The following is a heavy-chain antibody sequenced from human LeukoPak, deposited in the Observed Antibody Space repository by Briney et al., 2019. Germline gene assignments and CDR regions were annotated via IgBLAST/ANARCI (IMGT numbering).Heavy chain of an antibody. CDR1: GGSFSEYY. J-gene: IGHJ4*02. CDR2: INHSGSI. D-gene: IGHD4-17*01. V-gene: IGHV4-34*01. CDR3: ARFRGNGDYNVNY. Sequence: KTSETLSLTCAVYGGSFSEYYWTWIRQPPGKGLEWIGEINHSGSINYNPSLKSRVTISVDTSKNQFSLRLSSVTAADTAVYYCARFRGNGDYNVNYWGQGTLVTVSS.